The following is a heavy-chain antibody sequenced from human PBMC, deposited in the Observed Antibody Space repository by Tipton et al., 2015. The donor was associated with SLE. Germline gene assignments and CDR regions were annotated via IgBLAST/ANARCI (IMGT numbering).Heavy chain of an antibody. CDR1: GDSLSGQY. CDR2: VFRGGST. J-gene: IGHJ6*02. Sequence: TLSLTCSVYGDSLSGQYWSWIRQPPGKGLEWIGEVFRGGSTNYSPSLESRVTITVDMSKNQFSLRLISVTAADPAVYYCARGCSSSTCEPFYFFGMDVWGQGTTVTVSS. V-gene: IGHV4-34*12. CDR3: ARGCSSSTCEPFYFFGMDV. D-gene: IGHD2-2*01.